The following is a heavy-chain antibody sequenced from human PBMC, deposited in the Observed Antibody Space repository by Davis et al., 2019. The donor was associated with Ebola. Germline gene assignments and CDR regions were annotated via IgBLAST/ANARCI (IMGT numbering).Heavy chain of an antibody. CDR1: GFTLIGYGYT. Sequence: GESLKIPCAASGFTLIGYGYTMCWVRQAPGQGLEWVSGIYESGKKLYYADSVNGRFTVSRDNSENTLSLQMNSLRVEDTAVYYCVRWKIGHEYIDYWGQGTLVTVSS. D-gene: IGHD1-1*01. CDR2: IYESGKKL. CDR3: VRWKIGHEYIDY. J-gene: IGHJ4*02. V-gene: IGHV3-23*05.